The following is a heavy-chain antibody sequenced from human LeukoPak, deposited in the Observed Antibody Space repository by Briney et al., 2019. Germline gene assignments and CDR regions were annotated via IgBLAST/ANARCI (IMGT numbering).Heavy chain of an antibody. V-gene: IGHV4-34*01. CDR2: INHSGST. CDR3: ARHRYGDVYYFDF. J-gene: IGHJ4*02. Sequence: SETLSLTCAVYGGSFSGYYWSWIRQPPGKGLEWIGEINHSGSTNYNPSLKSRATISVDTSKNQFSLKVSAVTAADTAVYYCARHRYGDVYYFDFWGQGTLVSVSS. CDR1: GGSFSGYY. D-gene: IGHD3-16*01.